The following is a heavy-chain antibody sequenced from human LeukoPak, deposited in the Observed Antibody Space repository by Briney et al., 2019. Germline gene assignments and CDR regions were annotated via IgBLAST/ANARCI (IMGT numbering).Heavy chain of an antibody. D-gene: IGHD1-26*01. CDR2: INHSAST. CDR1: GGSISSYY. Sequence: SETLSLTCTVSGGSISSYYWSWIRQPPGKGLEWIGEINHSASTNYNPSLKSRVTISVDTSKNQFSLKLSSVTAANTAVYYCARGALVGYYYYMDVWGKGTTVTISS. CDR3: ARGALVGYYYYMDV. J-gene: IGHJ6*03. V-gene: IGHV4-34*01.